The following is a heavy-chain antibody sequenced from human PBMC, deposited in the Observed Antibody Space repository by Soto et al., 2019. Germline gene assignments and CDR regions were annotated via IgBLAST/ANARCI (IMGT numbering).Heavy chain of an antibody. CDR1: GFIFSSYG. Sequence: QAGGSLRLSCAASGFIFSSYGMNWVRQAPGKGLEWVAIIWYDGSNKYYADSVKGRFTISRDNSKNTLYLQMNSLRAEDTAIYYCARDTRVVTASLGPEEDFDYWGQGTLVTVSS. CDR3: ARDTRVVTASLGPEEDFDY. CDR2: IWYDGSNK. V-gene: IGHV3-33*01. J-gene: IGHJ4*02. D-gene: IGHD2-2*01.